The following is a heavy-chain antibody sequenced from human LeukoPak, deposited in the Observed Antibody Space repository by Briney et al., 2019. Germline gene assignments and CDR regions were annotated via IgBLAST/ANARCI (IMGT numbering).Heavy chain of an antibody. Sequence: ASVEVSCKTSGYSFTDYYMHWVRQAPGQGLEGMGWINPYSGGTSSAQKFQGRVTMTRDTSISTVYMQLSWLTSDDTAIYYCARADRLHGGPYLIGPWGQGTLVTVSS. V-gene: IGHV1-2*02. CDR3: ARADRLHGGPYLIGP. D-gene: IGHD3-16*01. CDR2: INPYSGGT. J-gene: IGHJ5*02. CDR1: GYSFTDYY.